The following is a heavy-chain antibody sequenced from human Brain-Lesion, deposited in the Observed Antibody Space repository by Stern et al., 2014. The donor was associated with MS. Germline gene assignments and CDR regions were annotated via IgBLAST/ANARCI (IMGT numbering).Heavy chain of an antibody. V-gene: IGHV5-51*01. CDR1: GYSFTSYW. Sequence: EVQLVESGAEVKKPGESLKISCKGSGYSFTSYWIGWVRQMPGKGLGGMGFTYPVYSDARYSPSFQARSPIPVDKSINTAYLQWRSLKASDTAIYYCARDWYPFDYWGQGTLVTVSS. D-gene: IGHD6-13*01. J-gene: IGHJ4*02. CDR3: ARDWYPFDY. CDR2: TYPVYSDA.